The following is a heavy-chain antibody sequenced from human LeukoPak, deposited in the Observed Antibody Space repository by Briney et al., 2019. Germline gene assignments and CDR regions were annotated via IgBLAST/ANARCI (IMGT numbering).Heavy chain of an antibody. Sequence: PSETLSLTCTVSGGSISSSSYYSGWIRQPPGKGLEWIGSIYYSGSTYYNPSLKSRVTISVDTSKNQFSLKLSSVTASDTAVYYCARLTGVGVKIDYWGQGTLVTVSS. CDR1: GGSISSSSYY. D-gene: IGHD3-10*01. CDR3: ARLTGVGVKIDY. CDR2: IYYSGST. J-gene: IGHJ4*02. V-gene: IGHV4-39*01.